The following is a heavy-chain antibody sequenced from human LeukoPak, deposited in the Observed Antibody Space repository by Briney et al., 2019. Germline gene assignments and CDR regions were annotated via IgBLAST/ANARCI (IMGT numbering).Heavy chain of an antibody. CDR1: GFTLSIYW. CDR2: INSDGSSS. J-gene: IGHJ4*02. V-gene: IGHV3-74*01. Sequence: PGGSLRLSCAASGFTLSIYWMHWLRQAPGEGLVWVSRINSDGSSSAYADSVKGRFTISRDNAKNSLYLQMNSLRAEDTAVYYCARDSVVGAPDFDYWGQGTLVTVSS. D-gene: IGHD1-26*01. CDR3: ARDSVVGAPDFDY.